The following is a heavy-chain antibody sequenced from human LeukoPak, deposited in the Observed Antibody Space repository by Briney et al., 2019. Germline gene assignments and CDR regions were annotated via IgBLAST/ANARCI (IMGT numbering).Heavy chain of an antibody. CDR2: ISYDGSNK. D-gene: IGHD2-15*01. J-gene: IGHJ4*02. V-gene: IGHV3-30*18. CDR1: GFTFSSYG. Sequence: AGGSLRLSCAASGFTFSSYGMHWVRQAPGKGLEWVAVISYDGSNKYYADSVKGRFTISRDNSKNTLYLQMNSLRAEDTAVYYCAKDMLGYCSGGSCYPCLYYFDYWGQGTLVTVSS. CDR3: AKDMLGYCSGGSCYPCLYYFDY.